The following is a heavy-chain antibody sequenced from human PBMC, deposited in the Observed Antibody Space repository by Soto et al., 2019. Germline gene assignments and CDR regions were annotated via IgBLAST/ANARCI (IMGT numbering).Heavy chain of an antibody. CDR1: GYPFSDNQ. CDR3: ARKHSLDYIRWGLDP. Sequence: GASVKVSCKASGYPFSDNQIHWLRRAPGQGLEWMGRINPKSDDTNYAQKFQGRVTMTRDTSIDTAYLELTGLTSDDTATYYCARKHSLDYIRWGLDPWGQGTLVTVS. D-gene: IGHD4-4*01. CDR2: INPKSDDT. V-gene: IGHV1-2*02. J-gene: IGHJ5*02.